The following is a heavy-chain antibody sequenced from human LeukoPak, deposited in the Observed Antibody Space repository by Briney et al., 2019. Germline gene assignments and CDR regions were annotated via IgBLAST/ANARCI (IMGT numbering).Heavy chain of an antibody. CDR2: ISSSSSTI. J-gene: IGHJ6*03. D-gene: IGHD2-21*01. CDR3: ARDSLPYSGVYYYYMDV. Sequence: PGGSLRLSCAASGFTFSSYEMNWVRQAPGKGLEWVSYISSSSSTIYYADSVKGRFTISRDNAKNSLYLQMNSLRAEDTAVYYCARDSLPYSGVYYYYMDVWGKGTTVTVSS. V-gene: IGHV3-48*01. CDR1: GFTFSSYE.